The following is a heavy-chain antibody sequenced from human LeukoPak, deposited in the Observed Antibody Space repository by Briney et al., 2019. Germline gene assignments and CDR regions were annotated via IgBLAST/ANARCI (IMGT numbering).Heavy chain of an antibody. D-gene: IGHD2-2*01. CDR3: AKDGLVPAALNYYYYYYMDV. Sequence: GGSLRLSCAASGFSPNGHWMSWVRQAPGKGLEWVAFIRYDGSNKYYADSVKGRFTISRDNSKNTLYLQMNSLRAEDTAVYYCAKDGLVPAALNYYYYYYMDVWGKGTTVTVSS. CDR1: GFSPNGHW. J-gene: IGHJ6*03. CDR2: IRYDGSNK. V-gene: IGHV3-30*02.